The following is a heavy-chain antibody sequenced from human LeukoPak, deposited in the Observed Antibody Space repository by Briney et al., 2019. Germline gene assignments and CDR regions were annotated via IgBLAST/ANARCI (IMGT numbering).Heavy chain of an antibody. CDR1: GFAFSVYW. D-gene: IGHD2-21*02. V-gene: IGHV3-74*01. CDR2: VSGDGNRS. J-gene: IGHJ1*01. CDR3: ARTNCGGDCYGHFQH. Sequence: GGSLRLSCAASGFAFSVYWIYWVRRAPGKGLVWVSRVSGDGNRSTYADSVKGRFTISRDNAKNTVYLQMNSLRAEDTAVYYCARTNCGGDCYGHFQHWGQGTLVTVSS.